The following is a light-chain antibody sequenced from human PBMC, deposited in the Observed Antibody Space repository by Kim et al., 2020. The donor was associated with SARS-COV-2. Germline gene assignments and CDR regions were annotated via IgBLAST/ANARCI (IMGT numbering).Light chain of an antibody. CDR2: GAS. Sequence: EIVLTQSPGTLSLSPGERATLSCRASQSVSSNYLAWYQQKPGQAPRLLIYGASSRATGIPDRCSGSGSGTDFTLIISRLEPEDIAVYYCQQYNRSPRTFGQGTKVDIK. CDR3: QQYNRSPRT. V-gene: IGKV3-20*01. CDR1: QSVSSNY. J-gene: IGKJ1*01.